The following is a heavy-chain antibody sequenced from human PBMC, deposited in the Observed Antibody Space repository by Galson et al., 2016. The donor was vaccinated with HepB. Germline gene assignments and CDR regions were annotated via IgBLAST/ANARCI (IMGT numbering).Heavy chain of an antibody. D-gene: IGHD2-2*01. Sequence: SLRLSCAASGFTFSSYAMHWVRQAPGKGLEWVALISCDGSNKDYADSVKGRFTISRDKSKNTLFLQMNSLRVEDTAVYYCARDQGVGDIVVVPAVLAFDIWGQGTMVTVSS. CDR2: ISCDGSNK. J-gene: IGHJ3*02. CDR1: GFTFSSYA. V-gene: IGHV3-30*04. CDR3: ARDQGVGDIVVVPAVLAFDI.